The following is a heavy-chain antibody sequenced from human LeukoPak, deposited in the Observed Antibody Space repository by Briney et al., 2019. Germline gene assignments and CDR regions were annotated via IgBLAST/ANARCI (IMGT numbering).Heavy chain of an antibody. CDR2: IYSGGST. CDR3: ARDSVDTAMGYDY. V-gene: IGHV3-53*01. Sequence: PGGSLRLSCAASGFTVSSNYMSWVRPAPGKGPEWVSVIYSGGSTYYADSVKGRFTISRDNSKNTLYLQMNSLRAEDTAVYYCARDSVDTAMGYDYWGQGTLVTVSS. J-gene: IGHJ4*02. CDR1: GFTVSSNY. D-gene: IGHD5-18*01.